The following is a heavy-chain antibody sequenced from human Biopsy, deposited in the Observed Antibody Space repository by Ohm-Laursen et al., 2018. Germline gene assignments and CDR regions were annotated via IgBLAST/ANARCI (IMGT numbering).Heavy chain of an antibody. CDR2: FSHTGTT. Sequence: TLSLTCSVYGGSFLGYDWTWIRQPPGKGLEWVGEFSHTGTTIYNPSLKSRLTISVDKSKNHFALRLTSVTAADTATYFCARGPYGDNAGAFDVWGQGTVVTVSS. CDR1: GGSFLGYD. J-gene: IGHJ3*01. D-gene: IGHD4/OR15-4a*01. CDR3: ARGPYGDNAGAFDV. V-gene: IGHV4-34*01.